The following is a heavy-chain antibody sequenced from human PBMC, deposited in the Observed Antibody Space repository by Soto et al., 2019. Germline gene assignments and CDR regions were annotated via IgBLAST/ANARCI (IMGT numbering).Heavy chain of an antibody. V-gene: IGHV3-33*05. J-gene: IGHJ4*02. CDR3: ARGGGLNQLLSGSDH. CDR1: GFFLSDYG. D-gene: IGHD1-26*01. Sequence: QVQLVESGGGVVQSGGSLTLSCTVSGFFLSDYGMHWVRQAPGKGLEWVAATSYDGSSEYYADSVKDRFTTSRENSKNTVYLHMNRLRAEDKGLYYCARGGGLNQLLSGSDHWGQGTLVTVSS. CDR2: TSYDGSSE.